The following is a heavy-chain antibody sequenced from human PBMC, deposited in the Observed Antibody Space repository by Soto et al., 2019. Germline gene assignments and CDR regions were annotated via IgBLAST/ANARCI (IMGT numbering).Heavy chain of an antibody. Sequence: QVQLVQSGAEVKKPGSSVKVSCKASGDTFSSYAISWVRQAPGQGLEWMGGIIPIFGTANYAQKFQGRVXXXXXXXXXXXXMELSSLRSEDTAVYYCARDGSGYRSRASPMDVWGQGTTVTVSS. CDR1: GDTFSSYA. J-gene: IGHJ6*02. CDR3: ARDGSGYRSRASPMDV. V-gene: IGHV1-69*01. D-gene: IGHD3-22*01. CDR2: IIPIFGTA.